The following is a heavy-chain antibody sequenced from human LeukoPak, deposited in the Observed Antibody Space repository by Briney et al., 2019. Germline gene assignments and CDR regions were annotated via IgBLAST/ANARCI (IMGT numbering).Heavy chain of an antibody. CDR3: ARGRTIFGVIIPYLFDY. J-gene: IGHJ4*02. V-gene: IGHV4-59*01. Sequence: PSETLSLTCTVSGGSISSYYWSWIRQPPGKGLEWIGYIYYSGSTNYNPSLKSRVTISVDTSKNQFSLKLSSVTAADTAVYYCARGRTIFGVIIPYLFDYWGQGSLVTVSS. CDR1: GGSISSYY. CDR2: IYYSGST. D-gene: IGHD3-3*01.